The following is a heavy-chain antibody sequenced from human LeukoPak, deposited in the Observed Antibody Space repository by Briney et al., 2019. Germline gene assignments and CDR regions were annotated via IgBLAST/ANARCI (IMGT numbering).Heavy chain of an antibody. V-gene: IGHV3-74*01. CDR1: GFSFSSYW. CDR2: INSNGRST. J-gene: IGHJ4*02. Sequence: GGSLRLSCAASGFSFSSYWMHWVRQAPGKGLVWVSRINSNGRSTSYADSVKGRFTISRDNAKNTLYLEMNNLRAEDTAVYYCARDVWGDRDNYFDCWGQGTLVTVSS. D-gene: IGHD2-8*01. CDR3: ARDVWGDRDNYFDC.